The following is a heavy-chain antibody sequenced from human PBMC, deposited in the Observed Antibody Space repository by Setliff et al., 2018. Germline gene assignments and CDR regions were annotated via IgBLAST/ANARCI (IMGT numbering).Heavy chain of an antibody. CDR3: ARDRADSSWQSDY. CDR2: ISSSSSYT. J-gene: IGHJ4*02. V-gene: IGHV3-11*05. CDR1: GFTFSDYY. D-gene: IGHD6-13*01. Sequence: PGGSLRLSCAASGFTFSDYYMSWIRQAPGKGLEWVSYISSSSSYTNYADSVKGRFTISRDNAKNSLYLQMNSLRAEDTAVYYCARDRADSSWQSDYWGQGTLVTVSS.